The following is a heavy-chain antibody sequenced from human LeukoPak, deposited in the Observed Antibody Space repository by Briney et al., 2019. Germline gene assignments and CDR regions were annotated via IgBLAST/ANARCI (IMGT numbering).Heavy chain of an antibody. CDR2: ISYDGSNK. Sequence: PGRSLRLSCAASGFTLSSYGMHRVRQAPGKGLEWVAVISYDGSNKYYADSVKGRFTISRDNSKNTLYLQMNSLRAEDTAEYYCAKNSGSYLFDYWGQGTLVTVSS. CDR1: GFTLSSYG. D-gene: IGHD1-26*01. CDR3: AKNSGSYLFDY. V-gene: IGHV3-30*18. J-gene: IGHJ4*02.